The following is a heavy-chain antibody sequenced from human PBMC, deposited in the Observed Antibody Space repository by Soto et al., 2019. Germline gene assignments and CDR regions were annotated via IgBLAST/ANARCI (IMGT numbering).Heavy chain of an antibody. CDR2: IYYSGST. V-gene: IGHV4-59*01. CDR3: ARGWGYTHYYYYMDV. J-gene: IGHJ6*03. CDR1: GGSISSYY. D-gene: IGHD3-16*01. Sequence: SGTLSLTFTVSGGSISSYYWSWVRQPPGKGLEWIGYIYYSGSTNYNPSLKSRVTMSVDTSQIQFSLKLSSVTAADTAVYYCARGWGYTHYYYYMDVWGKGTTVTVSS.